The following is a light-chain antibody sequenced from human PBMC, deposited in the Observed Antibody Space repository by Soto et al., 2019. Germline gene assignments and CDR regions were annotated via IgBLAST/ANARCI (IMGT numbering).Light chain of an antibody. V-gene: IGKV3-15*01. CDR1: QSVRDN. Sequence: ETLLTQSPATLSVSPGERATLSCRASQSVRDNLAWYQQKPGRAPRLLIYGASTRAPGIPDRFSGSGFGTEFSLTISSLQSEDFAVYYCQQHNDWPPSTFGLGTKLEIK. J-gene: IGKJ2*01. CDR2: GAS. CDR3: QQHNDWPPST.